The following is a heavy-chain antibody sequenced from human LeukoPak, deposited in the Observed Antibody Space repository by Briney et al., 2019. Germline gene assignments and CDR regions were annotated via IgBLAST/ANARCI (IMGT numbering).Heavy chain of an antibody. V-gene: IGHV1-2*02. D-gene: IGHD3-22*01. J-gene: IGHJ3*02. Sequence: ASVKVSCKASGYTFTGYYMHWVRQAPGQGLEWMGWINPNSGGTNYAQKFQGRVTMTRDTSISTAYMELSRLRSDDTAVYYCARGGYYDSSGYYAFDIWGQGTMVTVSS. CDR3: ARGGYYDSSGYYAFDI. CDR2: INPNSGGT. CDR1: GYTFTGYY.